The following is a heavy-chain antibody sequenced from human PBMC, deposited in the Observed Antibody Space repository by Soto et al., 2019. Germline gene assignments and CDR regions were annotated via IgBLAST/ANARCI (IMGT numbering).Heavy chain of an antibody. J-gene: IGHJ6*02. CDR3: ARSSVVPAAISWNGRDV. Sequence: QVQLVQSGAEVKKPGSSVKVSCKASGGTFSSYTISWVRQAPGQGLEWMGRIIPILGIANYAQKFQGRVTITPDNSTSTVDMELSSLTSEDTGVYYCARSSVVPAAISWNGRDVWGQGTTVTVSS. V-gene: IGHV1-69*02. CDR2: IIPILGIA. D-gene: IGHD2-2*01. CDR1: GGTFSSYT.